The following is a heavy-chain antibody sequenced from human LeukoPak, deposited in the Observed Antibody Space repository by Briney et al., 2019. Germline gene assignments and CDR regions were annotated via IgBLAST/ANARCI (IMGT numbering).Heavy chain of an antibody. V-gene: IGHV1-69*06. Sequence: SVKVSCKASGGTFSSYAISWVRQAPGQGLEWMGGIIPIFGTANYAQKFQGRVTITADKSTSTAYMELSSLRSEDTAVYYCARDNGESDSSSFWIAFDIWGQGILVTVSS. CDR2: IIPIFGTA. D-gene: IGHD6-6*01. J-gene: IGHJ4*02. CDR3: ARDNGESDSSSFWIAFDI. CDR1: GGTFSSYA.